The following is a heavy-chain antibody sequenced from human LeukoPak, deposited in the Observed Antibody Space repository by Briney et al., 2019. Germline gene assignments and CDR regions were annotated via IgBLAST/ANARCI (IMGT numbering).Heavy chain of an antibody. CDR2: ISGTSGTI. V-gene: IGHV3-23*01. Sequence: PGGSLRLSCAASGFTFSNYAMSWVRQAPGKGLEWVSGISGTSGTINYAAPVKGRFTISRDNSKNTLYLQMNSLRVDDMAVYYCAKRLGDPRAFGYWGQGTLVTVSS. CDR1: GFTFSNYA. D-gene: IGHD2-21*02. J-gene: IGHJ4*02. CDR3: AKRLGDPRAFGY.